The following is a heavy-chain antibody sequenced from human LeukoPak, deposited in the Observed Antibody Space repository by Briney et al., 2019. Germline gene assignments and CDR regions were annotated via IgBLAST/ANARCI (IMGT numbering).Heavy chain of an antibody. V-gene: IGHV1-18*01. CDR1: GYTFTSYG. D-gene: IGHD3-3*01. J-gene: IGHJ3*02. CDR3: ARDRGSDYDFWSGYYDAFDI. Sequence: ASVKVSCKASGYTFTSYGISWVRQAPGQGLEWMGWISASNGNTHYAQKLQGRVTMTTDTSTSTAYMELRSLRSDDTAVYYCARDRGSDYDFWSGYYDAFDIWGQGTMVTVSS. CDR2: ISASNGNT.